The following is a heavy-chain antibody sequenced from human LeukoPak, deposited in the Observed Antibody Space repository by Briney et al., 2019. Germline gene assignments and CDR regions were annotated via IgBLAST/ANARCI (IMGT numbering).Heavy chain of an antibody. CDR3: ARDTTYYYDSSGSFDY. Sequence: GGSLRLSCVVSGITLSNYGMSWIRQAPGKGLEWVSYISSSGSTIYYADSVKGRFTISRDNAKNSLYLQMNSLRAEDTAVYYCARDTTYYYDSSGSFDYWGQGTLVTVSS. J-gene: IGHJ4*02. D-gene: IGHD3-22*01. V-gene: IGHV3-11*01. CDR2: ISSSGSTI. CDR1: GITLSNYG.